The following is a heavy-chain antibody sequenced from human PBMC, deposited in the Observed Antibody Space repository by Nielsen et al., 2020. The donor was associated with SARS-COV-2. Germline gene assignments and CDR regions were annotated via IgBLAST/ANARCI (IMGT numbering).Heavy chain of an antibody. D-gene: IGHD6-13*01. CDR3: ARVSPYRYSSSGYLYVDL. CDR1: GYTFTGYY. V-gene: IGHV1-2*06. J-gene: IGHJ2*01. CDR2: INPNSGGT. Sequence: ASVKVSCKASGYTFTGYYMHWVRQAPGQGLEWMGRINPNSGGTNYAQKFQGRVTMTRDTSISTAYMELSRLRSDDTAVYYCARVSPYRYSSSGYLYVDLWGRGTLVTVSS.